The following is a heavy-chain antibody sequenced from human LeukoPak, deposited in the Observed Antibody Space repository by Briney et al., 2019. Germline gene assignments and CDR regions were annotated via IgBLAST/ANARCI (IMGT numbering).Heavy chain of an antibody. V-gene: IGHV1-8*03. CDR3: ATNVREARHFHY. D-gene: IGHD6-6*01. Sequence: ASVKVSCKASGYTFTSYDINWVRQATGQGLEWMGWMNPNSGNTGYARKFQGRVTITRNTSINTAYMELSSLSSEDTAVYYCATNVREARHFHYWGQGTPVTVSS. CDR1: GYTFTSYD. J-gene: IGHJ1*01. CDR2: MNPNSGNT.